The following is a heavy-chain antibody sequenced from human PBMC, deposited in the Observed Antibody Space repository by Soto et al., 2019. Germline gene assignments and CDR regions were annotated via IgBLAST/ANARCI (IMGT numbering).Heavy chain of an antibody. CDR2: IYWDDDK. V-gene: IGHV2-5*02. D-gene: IGHD3-16*01. J-gene: IGHJ4*02. CDR1: GFSLTSRPVG. CDR3: AHRRNYAGSWNEGVFDY. Sequence: QITLKESGPTLVKPTQTLTLTCTFSGFSLTSRPVGVGWVRQPPGKALEWLAFIYWDDDKRYSPSLRSTLTVTKXXSXNXXVLTLTNMDPVDTATYYCAHRRNYAGSWNEGVFDYWGQGILVTVSS.